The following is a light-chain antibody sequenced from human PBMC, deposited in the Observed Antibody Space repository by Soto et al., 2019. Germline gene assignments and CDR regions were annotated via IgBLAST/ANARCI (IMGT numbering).Light chain of an antibody. Sequence: SRGALTFCRGPRYTQYCRACQSVSSYLAWYQQKPGQAPRLLIYDASNRATGIPARFICSGSGRHITFTISSLVPEDLPVYSCQHRSQWPGAFRQGTKVDIK. CDR2: DAS. V-gene: IGKV3-11*02. CDR1: QSVSSY. CDR3: QHRSQWPGA. J-gene: IGKJ1*01.